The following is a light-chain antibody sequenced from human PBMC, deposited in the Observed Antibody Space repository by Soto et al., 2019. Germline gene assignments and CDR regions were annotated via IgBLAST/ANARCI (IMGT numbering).Light chain of an antibody. J-gene: IGLJ3*02. CDR1: SSNIGINY. Sequence: QSVLTQPPSVSAAPGQKVTISCSGSSSNIGINYVSWYQQLPGTAPKLLIYENNKRPSGIPDRFSGSKSGTSATLGITGLQTGDEADYYCGTWDSSLSVWVFGGGTKLTVL. CDR2: ENN. CDR3: GTWDSSLSVWV. V-gene: IGLV1-51*02.